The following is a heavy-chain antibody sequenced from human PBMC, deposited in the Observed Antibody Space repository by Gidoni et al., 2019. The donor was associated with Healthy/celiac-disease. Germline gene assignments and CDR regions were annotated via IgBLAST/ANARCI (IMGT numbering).Heavy chain of an antibody. CDR1: GGSISSYY. CDR2: IYYSGST. V-gene: IGHV4-59*08. J-gene: IGHJ4*02. CDR3: ARGTGTTGGGFDY. Sequence: QVQLQASGPGLVKPSETLSLTCTVSGGSISSYYWSWIRQPPGKGREWIGYIYYSGSTNYNPSLKSRVTISVDTSKNQFSLKLSSVTAADTAVYYCARGTGTTGGGFDYWGQGTLVTVSS. D-gene: IGHD1-7*01.